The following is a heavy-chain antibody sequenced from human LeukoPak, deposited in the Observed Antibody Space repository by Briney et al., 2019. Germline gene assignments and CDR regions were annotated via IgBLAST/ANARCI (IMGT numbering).Heavy chain of an antibody. CDR3: AKELRGYNYGQRWADY. Sequence: GGSLRLSRAASGFTFSSYGMHWVRQAPGKGLEWVAVISYDGSNKYYADSVKGRFTISRDNSKNTLYLQMNSLRAEDTAVYYCAKELRGYNYGQRWADYWGQGTLVTVSS. CDR2: ISYDGSNK. CDR1: GFTFSSYG. V-gene: IGHV3-30*18. D-gene: IGHD1-1*01. J-gene: IGHJ4*02.